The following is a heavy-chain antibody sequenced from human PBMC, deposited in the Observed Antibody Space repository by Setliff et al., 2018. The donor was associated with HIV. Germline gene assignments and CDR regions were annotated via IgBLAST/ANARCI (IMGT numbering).Heavy chain of an antibody. J-gene: IGHJ4*02. D-gene: IGHD4-17*01. CDR2: IDPSNSNT. Sequence: GESLKISCQDSGYTFSNYCIAWVRQMPGKGLEWMGRIDPSNSNTNYSPSFQGHVTISADKSISTAYLQWSSLKASDTAMYYCARGFYGDYYFDYWGQGTLVTVSS. CDR1: GYTFSNYC. CDR3: ARGFYGDYYFDY. V-gene: IGHV5-10-1*01.